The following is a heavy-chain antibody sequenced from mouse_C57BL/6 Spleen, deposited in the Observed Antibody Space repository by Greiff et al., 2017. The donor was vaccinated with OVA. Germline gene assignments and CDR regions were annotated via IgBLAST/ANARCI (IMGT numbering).Heavy chain of an antibody. D-gene: IGHD2-3*01. CDR1: GYTFTSYW. CDR3: AREEGYDGYYEAY. J-gene: IGHJ3*01. CDR2: IYPGSGST. Sequence: QVQLQQPGAELVKPGASVKMSCKASGYTFTSYWITWVKQRPGQGLEWIGDIYPGSGSTNYNEKFKSKATLTVDTSSSTAYMQLSSLTSEDSAVYYCAREEGYDGYYEAYWGQGTLVTVSA. V-gene: IGHV1-55*01.